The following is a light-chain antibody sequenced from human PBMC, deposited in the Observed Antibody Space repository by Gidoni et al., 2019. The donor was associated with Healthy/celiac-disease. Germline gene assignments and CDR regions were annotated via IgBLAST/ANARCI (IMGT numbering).Light chain of an antibody. CDR2: AAS. J-gene: IGKJ4*01. CDR1: QSVSSY. V-gene: IGKV1-39*01. Sequence: DIQMPQSPSALSASVGDRFNITCRASQSVSSYLNWYQHKPGKAPKLLIYAASSLQSGVPSRFSGSGSGTDCTLTISSLQPEDFATYYCQQSYSTPPLTFGGGTKVEIK. CDR3: QQSYSTPPLT.